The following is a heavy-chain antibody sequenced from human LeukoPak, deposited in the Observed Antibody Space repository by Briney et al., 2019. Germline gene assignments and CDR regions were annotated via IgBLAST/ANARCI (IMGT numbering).Heavy chain of an antibody. CDR1: GFTFSTYS. J-gene: IGHJ4*02. CDR2: ISSGSSYI. CDR3: ARARGRYDILTGPSPQDY. D-gene: IGHD3-9*01. V-gene: IGHV3-21*01. Sequence: GGSLRLSCAASGFTFSTYSMNWVRQAPGKGLEWVSSISSGSSYIYYADSLKGRFTISRDNAKNSLYLQVNSLRAEDMAVYYCARARGRYDILTGPSPQDYWGQGTLVTVSS.